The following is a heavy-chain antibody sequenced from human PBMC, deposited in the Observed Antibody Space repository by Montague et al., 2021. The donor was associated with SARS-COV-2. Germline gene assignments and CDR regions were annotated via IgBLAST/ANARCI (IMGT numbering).Heavy chain of an antibody. Sequence: SETLSLTCAVLGGSLSNNYWTWVRQPPGKGLEWIGEVNQSGRTTHHNPSLRSRVTISVDRSNNQVSLTLESVTAADTAVYYCARVPLHFDGFDYWGQGSLVTVSS. CDR3: ARVPLHFDGFDY. CDR2: VNQSGRTT. J-gene: IGHJ4*02. V-gene: IGHV4-34*01. D-gene: IGHD3-9*01. CDR1: GGSLSNNY.